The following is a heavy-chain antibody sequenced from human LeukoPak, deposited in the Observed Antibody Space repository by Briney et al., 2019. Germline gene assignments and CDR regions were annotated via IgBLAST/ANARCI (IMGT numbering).Heavy chain of an antibody. D-gene: IGHD2-2*01. Sequence: ASVKVSCKASGYTFTSYGISWVRQAPGQGLEWMGWISAYNGNTNYAQKLQGRVTMTTDTSTSTAYMELRSLRSDDTAVYYCARVEDIVVVPAAEHWFDPWGQGTLVTVSS. J-gene: IGHJ5*02. CDR1: GYTFTSYG. V-gene: IGHV1-18*01. CDR2: ISAYNGNT. CDR3: ARVEDIVVVPAAEHWFDP.